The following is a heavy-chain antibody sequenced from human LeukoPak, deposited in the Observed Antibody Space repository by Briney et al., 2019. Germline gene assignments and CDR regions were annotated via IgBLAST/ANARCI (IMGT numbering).Heavy chain of an antibody. CDR2: IYYSGST. Sequence: SETLSLTCTVSGGSISSYYWSWIRQPPGKGLEWIGYIYYSGSTNYNPSLKSRVTISLDTSKNQFSLKLSSVTAADTAVYYCATFIHDLKLGSGFDYWGQGTLVTVSS. J-gene: IGHJ4*02. D-gene: IGHD3-10*01. V-gene: IGHV4-59*08. CDR3: ATFIHDLKLGSGFDY. CDR1: GGSISSYY.